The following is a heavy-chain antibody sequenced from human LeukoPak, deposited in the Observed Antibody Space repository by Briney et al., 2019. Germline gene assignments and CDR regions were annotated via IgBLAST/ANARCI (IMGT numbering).Heavy chain of an antibody. J-gene: IGHJ3*02. V-gene: IGHV1-69-2*01. D-gene: IGHD1-1*01. Sequence: GATVKISCKSSGYTFIDYFMHWVQQAPGKGLGWMGRVDPEDGEDRYAEKFQGRVTITADTSTGTAYMELSSLRSDDTAVYYCATGYKYGRDAFDIWGQGTMVTVSS. CDR2: VDPEDGED. CDR3: ATGYKYGRDAFDI. CDR1: GYTFIDYF.